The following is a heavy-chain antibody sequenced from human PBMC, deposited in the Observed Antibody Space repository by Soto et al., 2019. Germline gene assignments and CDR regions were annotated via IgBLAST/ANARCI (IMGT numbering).Heavy chain of an antibody. CDR3: AKDRLRWQWLVGPVWDY. J-gene: IGHJ4*02. Sequence: QVQLVESGGGVVQPGRSLRLSCAASGFTFSSYGMHWVRQAPGKGLEWAAVISYDGSNKYYADSVKGRFTISRDNSKNTLYLQMNSLRAEDTAVYYCAKDRLRWQWLVGPVWDYWGQGTLVTVSS. V-gene: IGHV3-30*18. D-gene: IGHD6-19*01. CDR2: ISYDGSNK. CDR1: GFTFSSYG.